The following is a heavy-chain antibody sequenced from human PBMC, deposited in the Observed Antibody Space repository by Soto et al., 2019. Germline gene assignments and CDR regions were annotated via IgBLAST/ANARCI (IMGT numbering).Heavy chain of an antibody. CDR3: TTGAYYYDSSGYPEAPWYFDY. CDR2: IKSKTDGGTT. J-gene: IGHJ4*02. CDR1: GFPFSNDW. D-gene: IGHD3-22*01. Sequence: GGSLRLSCTAAGFPFSNDWMNLVRPAPGKGLEWVGNIKSKTDGGTTDYAAPVKGRFTISRDDSKNTLYLQMNSLKTEDTAVYYCTTGAYYYDSSGYPEAPWYFDYWGQGTLVTVSS. V-gene: IGHV3-15*07.